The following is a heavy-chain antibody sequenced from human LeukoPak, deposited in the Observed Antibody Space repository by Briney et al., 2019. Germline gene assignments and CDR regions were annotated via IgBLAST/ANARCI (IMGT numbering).Heavy chain of an antibody. CDR2: TAYRSRWFT. Sequence: SQTRSLTCAISGDSVSSKTVAWNWIRQSPSRGLEWLGKTAYRSRWFTDYAVPVKGRITINPDTSKNQFSLELNSVTPEDTAVYYCARDPRYAAGIFLDYWGQGILVTVSS. J-gene: IGHJ4*02. D-gene: IGHD2-2*01. V-gene: IGHV6-1*01. CDR3: ARDPRYAAGIFLDY. CDR1: GDSVSSKTVA.